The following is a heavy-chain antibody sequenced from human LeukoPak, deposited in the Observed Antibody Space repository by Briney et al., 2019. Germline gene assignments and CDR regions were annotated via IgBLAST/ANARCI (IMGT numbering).Heavy chain of an antibody. CDR3: AKVLLRALDYMDV. J-gene: IGHJ6*03. CDR2: ISGTGGSI. V-gene: IGHV3-23*01. Sequence: GGSLRLSCVGTGFSFSTYGMTWVRQAPGKGLEWVSLISGTGGSIYYAESVKGRFTISRDKSKNTLYLQMNNLRADDTAVYYCAKVLLRALDYMDVWGKGTTVTVSS. D-gene: IGHD2-15*01. CDR1: GFSFSTYG.